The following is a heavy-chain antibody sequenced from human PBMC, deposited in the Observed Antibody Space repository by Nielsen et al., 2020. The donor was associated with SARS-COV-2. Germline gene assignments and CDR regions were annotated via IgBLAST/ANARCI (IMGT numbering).Heavy chain of an antibody. D-gene: IGHD2-8*01. CDR1: GGSISSNNW. Sequence: SETLSLTCAVSGGSISSNNWWSWVRQPPGKGLEWIGRVFATGSTDYNPSLKSRVTISIDTSKNQFSLNLRFVTAADTAVYYCARAPDIVLQPTAIPLWGQGTMVPVSS. CDR2: VFATGST. J-gene: IGHJ3*01. CDR3: ARAPDIVLQPTAIPL. V-gene: IGHV4-4*02.